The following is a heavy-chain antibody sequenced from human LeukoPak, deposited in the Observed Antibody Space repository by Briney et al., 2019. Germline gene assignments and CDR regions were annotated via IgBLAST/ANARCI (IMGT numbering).Heavy chain of an antibody. V-gene: IGHV3-48*04. D-gene: IGHD2-15*01. CDR3: ARDLNDVVVVAATQPDAFDI. CDR1: GFTFSSYW. Sequence: SGGSLRLSCAASGFTFSSYWMHWVRQAPGKGLEWVSYISSSGSTIYYADSVKGRFTISRDNAKNSLYLQMNSLRAEDTAVYYCARDLNDVVVVAATQPDAFDIWGQGTMVTVSS. CDR2: ISSSGSTI. J-gene: IGHJ3*02.